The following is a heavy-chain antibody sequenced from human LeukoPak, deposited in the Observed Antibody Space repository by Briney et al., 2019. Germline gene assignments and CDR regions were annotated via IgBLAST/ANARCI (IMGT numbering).Heavy chain of an antibody. Sequence: ASVKVSCKASGYTFTSYGIGWVRQAPGQGLEWMGWISAYNGNTNYAQKLQGRVTMTTDTSTSTAYMELRSLRSDDTAVYYCARVGGGDLHDAFDIWGQGTMVTVSS. CDR1: GYTFTSYG. CDR3: ARVGGGDLHDAFDI. D-gene: IGHD2-21*02. CDR2: ISAYNGNT. V-gene: IGHV1-18*01. J-gene: IGHJ3*02.